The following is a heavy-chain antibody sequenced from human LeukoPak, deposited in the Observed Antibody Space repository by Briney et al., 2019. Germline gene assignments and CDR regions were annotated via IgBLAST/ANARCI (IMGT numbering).Heavy chain of an antibody. V-gene: IGHV1-46*01. J-gene: IGHJ5*02. CDR1: GYTFTSYY. D-gene: IGHD3-10*01. CDR2: INPSGGST. CDR3: AREFYGSGSYYKNWFDP. Sequence: ASVKVSCKASGYTFTSYYMHWVRQAPGQGLEWMGIINPSGGSTSYAQKFQGRVTMTRVTSTSTVYMELSSLRSEDTAVYYCAREFYGSGSYYKNWFDPWGQGTLVTVSS.